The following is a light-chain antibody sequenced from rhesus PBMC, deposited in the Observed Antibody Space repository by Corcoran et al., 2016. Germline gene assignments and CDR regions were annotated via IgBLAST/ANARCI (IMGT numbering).Light chain of an antibody. CDR2: AAS. CDR1: HNIYSN. Sequence: DIQMTQSPSALSASVGDRVTISCRASHNIYSNLAWYQQKPGKAPKLLIYAASSLHTGIPSRFSGSGPGTDFTLTIRSLQPVDSAAYYCQHYYDSPLTFGGGTKVELK. CDR3: QHYYDSPLT. V-gene: IGKV1S8*01. J-gene: IGKJ4*01.